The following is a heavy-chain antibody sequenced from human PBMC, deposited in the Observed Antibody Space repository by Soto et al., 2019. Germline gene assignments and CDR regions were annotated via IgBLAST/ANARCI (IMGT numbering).Heavy chain of an antibody. J-gene: IGHJ6*02. V-gene: IGHV4-59*01. D-gene: IGHD3-3*01. CDR2: IYYSGST. CDR1: GGSISSYY. CDR3: ARNNYDFWSEYGMDV. Sequence: PSETLSLTCTVSGGSISSYYWSWIRQPPGKGLEWIGYIYYSGSTNYNPSLKSRVTISVDTSKNQFSLKLSSVTAADTAVYYCARNNYDFWSEYGMDVWGQGTTVTVSS.